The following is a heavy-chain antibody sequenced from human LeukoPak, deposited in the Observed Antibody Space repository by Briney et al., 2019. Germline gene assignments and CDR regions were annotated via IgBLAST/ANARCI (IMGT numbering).Heavy chain of an antibody. D-gene: IGHD3-22*01. J-gene: IGHJ3*02. CDR1: GYTFTSYG. Sequence: ASVKVSCKASGYTFTSYGISWVRQAPGQGLEWMGWISAYNGNTNYAQKLQGRVTMTTDTSTSTAYMELRSLRSDDTAVYYCARVVMIVAPYFDAFDIWGQGTMVTVS. CDR2: ISAYNGNT. CDR3: ARVVMIVAPYFDAFDI. V-gene: IGHV1-18*01.